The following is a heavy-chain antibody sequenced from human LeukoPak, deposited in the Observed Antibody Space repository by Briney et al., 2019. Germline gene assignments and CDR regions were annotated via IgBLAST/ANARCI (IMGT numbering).Heavy chain of an antibody. D-gene: IGHD3-9*01. CDR1: GGSISSYY. J-gene: IGHJ6*02. CDR2: IHTSGST. CDR3: AREGTDYDILTGFYYYYGMDV. Sequence: SETLSLTSTVSGGSISSYYWSWIRQPAGKGLEWIGRIHTSGSTNYKPSLKSRVTMSVDTSKNQFSLKLSSVTAADTAVYYCAREGTDYDILTGFYYYYGMDVWGQGTTVTVSS. V-gene: IGHV4-4*07.